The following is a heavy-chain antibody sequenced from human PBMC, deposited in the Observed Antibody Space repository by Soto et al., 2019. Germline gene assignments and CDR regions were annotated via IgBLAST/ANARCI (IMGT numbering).Heavy chain of an antibody. CDR3: ARVVQLERRYYYYYMDV. J-gene: IGHJ6*03. V-gene: IGHV1-18*01. Sequence: QVQLVQSGAEVKKPGASVKVSCKASGYTFTSYGISWVRQAPGQGLEWMGWISAYNGNTNYAQKLRGRVTMTTDTSTSTAYMELRSLRSDDTAVYYCARVVQLERRYYYYYMDVWGKGTTVTVSS. CDR1: GYTFTSYG. CDR2: ISAYNGNT. D-gene: IGHD1-1*01.